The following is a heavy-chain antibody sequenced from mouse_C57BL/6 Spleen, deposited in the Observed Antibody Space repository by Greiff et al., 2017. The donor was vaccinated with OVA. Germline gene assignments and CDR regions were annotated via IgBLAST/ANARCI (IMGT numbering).Heavy chain of an antibody. Sequence: VQLQQPGTELVKPGASVKLSCKASGYTFTSYWMHWVKQRPGQGLEWIGNINPSNGGTNYNEKIKSKVTLTVDKSSSTAYMQLSSLTSEDSAVYYCARAGYYGNYWFAYWGQGTLVTVSA. CDR3: ARAGYYGNYWFAY. J-gene: IGHJ3*01. CDR2: INPSNGGT. D-gene: IGHD2-1*01. V-gene: IGHV1-53*01. CDR1: GYTFTSYW.